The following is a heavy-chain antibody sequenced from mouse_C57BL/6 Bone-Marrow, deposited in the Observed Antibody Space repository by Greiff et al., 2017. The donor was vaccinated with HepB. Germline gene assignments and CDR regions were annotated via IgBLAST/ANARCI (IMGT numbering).Heavy chain of an antibody. CDR3: ALYGYDGVDY. Sequence: VQLQQSGPELVKPGASVKMSCKASGYTFTDYNMHWVKQSQGKSLEWIGYINPNNGGTSYNQKFKGKATLTVNKSSSTAYMELRSLTSEDSAVYYCALYGYDGVDYWGQGTTLTVSS. CDR2: INPNNGGT. D-gene: IGHD2-2*01. V-gene: IGHV1-22*01. J-gene: IGHJ2*01. CDR1: GYTFTDYN.